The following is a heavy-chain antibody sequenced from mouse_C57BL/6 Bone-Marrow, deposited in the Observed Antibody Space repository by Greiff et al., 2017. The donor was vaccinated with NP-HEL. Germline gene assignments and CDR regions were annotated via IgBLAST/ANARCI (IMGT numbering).Heavy chain of an antibody. V-gene: IGHV3-1*01. CDR1: GYSITSGYD. J-gene: IGHJ3*01. Sequence: EVKLVESGPGMVKPSQSLSLTCTVTGYSITSGYDWHWIRHFPGNKLEWMGYISYSGSTNYNPSLKSRISITHDTSKNHFFLKLNSVTTEDTATYYCARVNGYYAVAYWGQGTLVTVSA. D-gene: IGHD2-3*01. CDR3: ARVNGYYAVAY. CDR2: ISYSGST.